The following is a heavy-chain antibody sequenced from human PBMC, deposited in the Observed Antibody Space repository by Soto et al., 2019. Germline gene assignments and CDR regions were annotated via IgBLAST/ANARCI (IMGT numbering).Heavy chain of an antibody. J-gene: IGHJ6*03. CDR2: IYYSGST. D-gene: IGHD3-10*01. Sequence: SETLSLTCTVSGGSISSYYWSWIRQPPGKGLEWIGYIYYSGSTNYNPSLKSRVTISVDTSKNQFSLKLSSVTAADTAVYYCARLAPDPRITWVRVLSGYYYYMDVWGKGTTVTVSS. CDR3: ARLAPDPRITWVRVLSGYYYYMDV. CDR1: GGSISSYY. V-gene: IGHV4-59*08.